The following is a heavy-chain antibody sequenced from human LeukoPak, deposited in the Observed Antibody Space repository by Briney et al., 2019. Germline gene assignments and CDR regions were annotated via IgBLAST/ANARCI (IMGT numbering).Heavy chain of an antibody. CDR1: GFTFSSYA. J-gene: IGHJ4*02. CDR3: TRVGGEQLIAAAGSRFDY. CDR2: IRSKAYGGTT. V-gene: IGHV3-49*04. Sequence: GGSLRLSCAASGFTFSSYAMHWVRQAPGKGLEWVGFIRSKAYGGTTEYAASVKGRFTISRDDSKSIAYLQMNSLKTEDTAVYYCTRVGGEQLIAAAGSRFDYWGQGTLVTVSS. D-gene: IGHD6-13*01.